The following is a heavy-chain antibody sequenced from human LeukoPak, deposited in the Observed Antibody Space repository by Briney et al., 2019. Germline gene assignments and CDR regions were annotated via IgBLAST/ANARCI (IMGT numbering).Heavy chain of an antibody. CDR1: GDSISSDYYY. V-gene: IGHV4-39*01. CDR3: ARNVGRSSWNSGFDY. Sequence: SETLSLTCTVSGDSISSDYYYWGWIRQPPGKGLEWIGTIYYSVNTYYNPSLKSRVTISVDTSKKQFSLKLRFVTAADTAIYYCARNVGRSSWNSGFDYWGQGTLVTVSS. J-gene: IGHJ4*02. D-gene: IGHD6-13*01. CDR2: IYYSVNT.